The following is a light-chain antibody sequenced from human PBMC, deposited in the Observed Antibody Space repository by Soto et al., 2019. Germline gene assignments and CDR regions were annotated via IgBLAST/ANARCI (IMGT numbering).Light chain of an antibody. CDR3: QQSYSTPQNT. Sequence: DIQMTQSPSSLSASVGDRVTITCRASQSISSYLNWYQQKPGKAPKRLIYAASSLQSGVQSRFSGSGSGTDFTLTISSLQPEDFATYYCQQSYSTPQNTFGQGTKLEIK. CDR2: AAS. V-gene: IGKV1-39*01. CDR1: QSISSY. J-gene: IGKJ2*01.